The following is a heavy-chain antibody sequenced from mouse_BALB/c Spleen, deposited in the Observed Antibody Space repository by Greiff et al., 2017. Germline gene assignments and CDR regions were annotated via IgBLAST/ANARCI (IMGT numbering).Heavy chain of an antibody. V-gene: IGHV1S137*01. CDR3: AREGLRGFAY. CDR2: ISTYYGDA. CDR1: GYTFTDYA. D-gene: IGHD2-4*01. J-gene: IGHJ3*01. Sequence: QVQLQQSGAELVRPGVSVKISCKGSGYTFTDYAMHWVKQSHAKSLEWIGVISTYYGDASYNQKFKGKATMTVDKSSSTAYMELARLTSEDSAIYYCAREGLRGFAYWGQGTLVTVSA.